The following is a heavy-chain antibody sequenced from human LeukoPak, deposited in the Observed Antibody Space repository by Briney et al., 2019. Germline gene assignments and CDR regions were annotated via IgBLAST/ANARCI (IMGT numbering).Heavy chain of an antibody. CDR3: VRGTSREHGYGGDDPY. CDR1: DFTFSTYW. CDR2: ISTDGISR. J-gene: IGHJ4*02. D-gene: IGHD5-12*01. Sequence: LPGGSLRLSCAGSDFTFSTYWMHWVGQAPGKGLVWVSRISTDGISRTYADSVKGRFTISRDNARNTLFLQMDSLRAEDTAGYYCVRGTSREHGYGGDDPYWGQGTLVIVSS. V-gene: IGHV3-74*01.